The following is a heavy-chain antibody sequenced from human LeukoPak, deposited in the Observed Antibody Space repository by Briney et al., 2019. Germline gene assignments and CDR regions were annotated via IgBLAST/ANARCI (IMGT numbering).Heavy chain of an antibody. D-gene: IGHD3-10*01. V-gene: IGHV3-30*04. CDR1: GFTFSSYA. CDR3: AKDSGSGRGLYYYGMDV. CDR2: ISSDGNNT. Sequence: PGGSLRLSCAASGFTFSSYAMHWVRQAPGKGLEWVAVISSDGNNTYYADSVKGRFTISRDNSKNTLYLQMDSLRAEDTAVYYCAKDSGSGRGLYYYGMDVWGKGTTVPVSS. J-gene: IGHJ6*04.